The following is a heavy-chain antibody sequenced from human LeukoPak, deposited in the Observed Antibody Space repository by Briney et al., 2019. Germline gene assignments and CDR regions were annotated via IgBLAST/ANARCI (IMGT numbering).Heavy chain of an antibody. D-gene: IGHD2-2*01. Sequence: SETLSLTCTVSGGSISSSSYYWGWIRQPPGKGLEWIGSIYYSGSTYYNPSLKSRVTISVDTSKNQFSLKLSSVTAADTAVYYCAFWGTRYCSSTSCYRDYWGQGTLVTVSS. V-gene: IGHV4-39*01. CDR3: AFWGTRYCSSTSCYRDY. CDR2: IYYSGST. CDR1: GGSISSSSYY. J-gene: IGHJ4*02.